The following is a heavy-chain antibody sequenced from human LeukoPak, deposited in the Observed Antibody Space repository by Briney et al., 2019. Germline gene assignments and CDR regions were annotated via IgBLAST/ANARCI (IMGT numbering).Heavy chain of an antibody. CDR1: GGSISSYY. Sequence: SETLSLTCTVSGGSISSYYWSWIRQPPGKGLEWIGYIYYSGSTNYNPSLKSRVTISVDTSKNQFSLKLSSVTAADTAVYYYARQGGDSSGWYGWGYFDYWGQGTLVTVSS. J-gene: IGHJ4*02. V-gene: IGHV4-59*08. CDR3: ARQGGDSSGWYGWGYFDY. D-gene: IGHD6-19*01. CDR2: IYYSGST.